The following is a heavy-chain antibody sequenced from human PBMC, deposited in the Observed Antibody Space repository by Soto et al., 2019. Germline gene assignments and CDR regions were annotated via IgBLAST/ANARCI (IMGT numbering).Heavy chain of an antibody. V-gene: IGHV3-23*01. D-gene: IGHD2-2*01. Sequence: PGGSLRLSCSASGFTFTDFAMNWVRQAPGKGLEWVSVISATGDTTYNADSVKGRFTISRDNSKNTVYLQMNSLRAEDTALYYCAKGYCYGTSCSSDHWGQGTPVTVSS. CDR1: GFTFTDFA. CDR3: AKGYCYGTSCSSDH. CDR2: ISATGDTT. J-gene: IGHJ4*02.